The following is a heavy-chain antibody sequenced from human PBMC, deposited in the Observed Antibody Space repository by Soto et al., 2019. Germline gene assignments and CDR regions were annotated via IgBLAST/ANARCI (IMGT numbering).Heavy chain of an antibody. CDR3: ARENAYGDPSSFDY. CDR1: GFTFSSYN. V-gene: IGHV3-21*02. CDR2: ISSSSNYI. D-gene: IGHD4-17*01. J-gene: IGHJ4*02. Sequence: EVQLVESGGGLVKPGGSLRLSCTASGFTFSSYNMNWVRQAPGKGLEWVSSISSSSNYIYYADSMKGRFTISRDNAKNSRYLKMNSLRAEDTAVYYCARENAYGDPSSFDYWGQGTLVTVSS.